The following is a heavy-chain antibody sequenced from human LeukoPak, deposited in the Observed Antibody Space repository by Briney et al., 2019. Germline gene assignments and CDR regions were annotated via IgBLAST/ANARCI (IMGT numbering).Heavy chain of an antibody. Sequence: PSETLSLTCTVSGGSISSYYWSWIRQPAGKGLEWIGRIYTSGNTNYNPSRKSRVTISVDKSKNQFSLKLSSVTAADTAVYYCARVLVGANYYYYYMDVWGKGTTVTVSS. V-gene: IGHV4-4*07. D-gene: IGHD1-26*01. CDR1: GGSISSYY. CDR2: IYTSGNT. CDR3: ARVLVGANYYYYYMDV. J-gene: IGHJ6*03.